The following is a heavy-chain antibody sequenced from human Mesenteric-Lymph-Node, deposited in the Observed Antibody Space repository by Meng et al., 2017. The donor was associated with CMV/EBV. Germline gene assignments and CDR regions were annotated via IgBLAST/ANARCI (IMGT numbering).Heavy chain of an antibody. CDR1: SVRSGSYY. D-gene: IGHD2-2*01. V-gene: IGHV4-61*01. CDR2: IYYSGST. J-gene: IGHJ5*02. CDR3: ARGGDIVVVPAAAVWFDP. Sequence: SVRSGSYYWSWIRQPPGKGLEWIGYIYYSGSTSYNPSLKSRVTISVDTSKNQFSLKLSSVTAADTAVYYCARGGDIVVVPAAAVWFDPWGQGTLVTVSS.